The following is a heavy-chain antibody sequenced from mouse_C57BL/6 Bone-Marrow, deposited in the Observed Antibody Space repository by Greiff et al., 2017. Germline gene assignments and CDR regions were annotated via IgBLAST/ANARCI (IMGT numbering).Heavy chain of an antibody. CDR2: ISNGGGST. J-gene: IGHJ4*01. D-gene: IGHD1-1*01. CDR1: GFTFSDYY. V-gene: IGHV5-12*01. CDR3: ASHYYYGSSYAMDY. Sequence: EVMLVESGGGLVQPGGSLKLSCAASGFTFSDYYMYWVRQTPEKRLEWVAYISNGGGSTYYPDTVKGRFTISRDNAKNTLYLQMSRRKSEDTAMYYCASHYYYGSSYAMDYWGQGTSVTVSS.